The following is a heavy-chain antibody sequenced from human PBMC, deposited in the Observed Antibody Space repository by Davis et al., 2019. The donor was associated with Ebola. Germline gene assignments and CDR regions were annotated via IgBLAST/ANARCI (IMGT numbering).Heavy chain of an antibody. V-gene: IGHV3-15*01. D-gene: IGHD2-2*01. CDR1: GFTFTNAW. Sequence: GGSLRLSCAASGFTFTNAWMSWVRQAPGKGLEWVGRIKSKTDGGTTDYAAPVKGRFTISRDDSKNTLYLQMNSLKTEDTAVYYCTADVVPAATRGVYYYYYYMDVWGIGTTVTVSS. CDR3: TADVVPAATRGVYYYYYYMDV. J-gene: IGHJ6*03. CDR2: IKSKTDGGTT.